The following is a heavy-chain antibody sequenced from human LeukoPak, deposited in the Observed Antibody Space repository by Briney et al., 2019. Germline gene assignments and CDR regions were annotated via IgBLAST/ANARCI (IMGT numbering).Heavy chain of an antibody. CDR1: GFTFSRYY. D-gene: IGHD6-13*01. V-gene: IGHV3-74*01. CDR3: TRVYVGDEYSSSGY. Sequence: GGSLRLSCAASGFTFSRYYMHWVRQAPGKGLVWVSRINSDGSSTTYADSVKGRFTISRDNAKNTLYLQMNSLKVEDTAVYYCTRVYVGDEYSSSGYWGQGTLVTVSS. J-gene: IGHJ4*02. CDR2: INSDGSST.